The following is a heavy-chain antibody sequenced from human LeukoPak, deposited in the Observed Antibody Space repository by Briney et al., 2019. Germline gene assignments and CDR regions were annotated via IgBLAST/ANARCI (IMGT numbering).Heavy chain of an antibody. J-gene: IGHJ4*02. V-gene: IGHV4-34*01. CDR3: ASSPWGGDIFDY. D-gene: IGHD2-21*02. CDR2: INHSGST. Sequence: SETLSLTCAVYGGSFSGYYWSWIRQPPGKGLEWIGEINHSGSTNYNPSLKSRVTISVDTSKNQFSLKLSSVTAADTAVYYCASSPWGGDIFDYWGQGTLVTVSS. CDR1: GGSFSGYY.